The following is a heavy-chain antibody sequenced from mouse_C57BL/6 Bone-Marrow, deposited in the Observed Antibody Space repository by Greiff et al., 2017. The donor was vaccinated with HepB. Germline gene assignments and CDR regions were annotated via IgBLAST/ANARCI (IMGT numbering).Heavy chain of an antibody. CDR3: ARLDYSNSWFAY. CDR1: GYTFTSYW. Sequence: VQLQQPGAELVMPGASVKLSCKASGYTFTSYWMHWVKQRPGQGLEWIGEIDPSDSYTNYNQKFKGKSTLTVDKSSSTAYMQLSSLTSEDSAVYYCARLDYSNSWFAYWGQGTLVTVSA. J-gene: IGHJ3*01. V-gene: IGHV1-69*01. D-gene: IGHD2-5*01. CDR2: IDPSDSYT.